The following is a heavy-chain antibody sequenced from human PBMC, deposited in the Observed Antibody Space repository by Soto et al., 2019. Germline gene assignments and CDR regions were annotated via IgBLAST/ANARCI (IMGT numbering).Heavy chain of an antibody. Sequence: PSETLFLTCTVSGGSISSYYWSWIRQPPGKGLEWIGYIYYSGSTNYNPSLKSRVTISVDTSKNQFSLKLSSVTAADTAVYYCARDTGYYDFWSGYYRFDWFDPWGQGTLVTVSS. CDR1: GGSISSYY. V-gene: IGHV4-59*01. D-gene: IGHD3-3*01. CDR2: IYYSGST. J-gene: IGHJ5*02. CDR3: ARDTGYYDFWSGYYRFDWFDP.